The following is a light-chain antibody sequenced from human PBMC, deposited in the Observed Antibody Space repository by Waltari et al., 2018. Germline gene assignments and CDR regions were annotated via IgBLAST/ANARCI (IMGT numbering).Light chain of an antibody. CDR1: QSVRTF. J-gene: IGKJ4*01. CDR2: DTS. CDR3: QQRSNWPLT. V-gene: IGKV3-11*01. Sequence: DTVLTQSPATLPLSPGERATLPCRASQSVRTFLAWYQQKPGQAPRLLIYDTSNRATGIPARFSGSGFGTDFTLTISSLEPEDFAVYYCQQRSNWPLTFGGGTKVEIK.